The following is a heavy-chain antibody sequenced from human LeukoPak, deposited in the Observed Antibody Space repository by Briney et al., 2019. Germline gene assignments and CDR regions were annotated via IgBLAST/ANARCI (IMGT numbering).Heavy chain of an antibody. D-gene: IGHD6-19*01. CDR1: GGSFSGYY. CDR3: ARGPDQWPLDD. V-gene: IGHV4-34*01. J-gene: IGHJ4*02. Sequence: RTSETLSLTCAVYGGSFSGYYWSWVRQVPGKGLEWIVEINHSGSTNYNPSLKSRVTISIDTSKNQFSLKLSSVTAADTAVYYCARGPDQWPLDDWGQGTLVTVSS. CDR2: INHSGST.